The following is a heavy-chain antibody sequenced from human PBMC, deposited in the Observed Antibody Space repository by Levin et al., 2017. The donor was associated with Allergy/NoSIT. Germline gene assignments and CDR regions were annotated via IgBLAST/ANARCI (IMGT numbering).Heavy chain of an antibody. CDR1: GDSFSNHY. J-gene: IGHJ4*02. CDR2: IYDNGRT. CDR3: ARDGSWEGIYGYQLDY. D-gene: IGHD5-18*01. V-gene: IGHV4-59*11. Sequence: PSETLSLTCTVSGDSFSNHYWSWIRQPPGKGLEWIGYIYDNGRTSYNPSLRSRVTISLDTSKTQISLRLSSLTTADTAVYYCARDGSWEGIYGYQLDYWGQGTLVTVS.